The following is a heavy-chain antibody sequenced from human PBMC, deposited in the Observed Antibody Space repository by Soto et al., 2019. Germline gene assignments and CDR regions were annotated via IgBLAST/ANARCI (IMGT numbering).Heavy chain of an antibody. CDR2: INAGNGNT. Sequence: QVQLVQSGAEVKKPGASVKVSCKASGYTFTSYAMHWVRQAPGQRLEWMGWINAGNGNTKYSQKFQGRVTITRDTSASTGYMELSTAVYYCARDPCITRCPDYWGQGTLVTVSS. CDR3: ARDPCITRCPDY. V-gene: IGHV1-3*01. CDR1: GYTFTSYA. J-gene: IGHJ4*02. D-gene: IGHD2-2*01.